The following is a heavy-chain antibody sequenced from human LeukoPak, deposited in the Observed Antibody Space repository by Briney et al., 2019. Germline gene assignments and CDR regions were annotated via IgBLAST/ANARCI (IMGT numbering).Heavy chain of an antibody. CDR2: IYYSGST. D-gene: IGHD3-9*01. CDR1: GGSISSYY. V-gene: IGHV4-59*12. J-gene: IGHJ3*02. CDR3: ARMYYDILTGYYPDAFDI. Sequence: SETLSLTCTVSGGSISSYYWSWIRQPPGKGLEWIGYIYYSGSTNYNPSLKSRVTISVDTSKNQFSLKLSSVTAADTAVYYCARMYYDILTGYYPDAFDIWGQGTMVTVSS.